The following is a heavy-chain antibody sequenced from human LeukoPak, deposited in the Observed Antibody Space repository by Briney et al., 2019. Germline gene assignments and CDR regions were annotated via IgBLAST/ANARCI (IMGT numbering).Heavy chain of an antibody. J-gene: IGHJ4*02. CDR2: ISSSSSYI. Sequence: GGSLRLSCAASGFTFSSYSMNWVRQAPGKGLEWVSSISSSSSYIYYADSVKGRFTISRDNAKNSLYLQMNSLRAEDTAVYYCATGYSSGWHRGWGQGTLVTVSS. CDR1: GFTFSSYS. D-gene: IGHD6-19*01. V-gene: IGHV3-21*01. CDR3: ATGYSSGWHRG.